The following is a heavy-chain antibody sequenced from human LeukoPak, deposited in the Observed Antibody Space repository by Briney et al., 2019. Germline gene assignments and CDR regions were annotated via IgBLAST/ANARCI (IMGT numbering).Heavy chain of an antibody. CDR3: ARGGDILTGYYIGGAFDI. CDR1: GYTFTSYG. J-gene: IGHJ3*02. V-gene: IGHV1-18*01. Sequence: ASVKVSCKASGYTFTSYGISWVRQAPGQGLEWMGWISAYNGNTNYAQKLQVRVSMTTDTSTSTAYMELRSLRSDDTAVYYCARGGDILTGYYIGGAFDIWGQGTMVTVSS. D-gene: IGHD3-9*01. CDR2: ISAYNGNT.